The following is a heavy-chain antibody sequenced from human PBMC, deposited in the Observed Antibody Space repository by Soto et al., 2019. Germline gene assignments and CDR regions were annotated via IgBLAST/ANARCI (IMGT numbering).Heavy chain of an antibody. CDR2: ISSSSSYI. D-gene: IGHD3-9*01. J-gene: IGHJ4*02. CDR1: GFTFSSYS. V-gene: IGHV3-21*01. Sequence: GGSLRLSCAASGFTFSSYSMNWVRQAPGKGLEWVSSISSSSSYIYYADSVKGRFTISRDNAKNSLYLQMNSLRAEDTAVYYCARAPSSLPVLRYFDWLVYFDYWGQGTLGTVSS. CDR3: ARAPSSLPVLRYFDWLVYFDY.